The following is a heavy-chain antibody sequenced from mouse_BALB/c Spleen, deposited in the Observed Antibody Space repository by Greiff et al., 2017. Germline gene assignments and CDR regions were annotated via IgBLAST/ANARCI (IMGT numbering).Heavy chain of an antibody. V-gene: IGHV1S135*01. CDR1: GYSFTSYY. Sequence: EVQLQQSGPELMKPGASVKISCKASGYSFTSYYMHWVKQSHGKSLEWIGYIDPFNGGTSYNQKFKGKATLTVDKSSSTAYMHLSSLTSEDSAVYYCARSGDYDGGDYYAMDYWGQGTSVTVSS. D-gene: IGHD2-4*01. CDR2: IDPFNGGT. J-gene: IGHJ4*01. CDR3: ARSGDYDGGDYYAMDY.